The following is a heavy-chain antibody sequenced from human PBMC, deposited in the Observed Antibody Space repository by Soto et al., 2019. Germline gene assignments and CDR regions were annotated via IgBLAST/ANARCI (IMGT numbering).Heavy chain of an antibody. CDR1: GGSFSGYY. CDR2: INHSGST. CDR3: ASRAVNWFDP. Sequence: SETLSLTCAVYGGSFSGYYWSWIRQPPGKGLEWIGEINHSGSTNYNPSLKSRVTISVDTSKNQFSLKLSSVTAADTAVYYCASRAVNWFDPWGQGTLVTVSS. D-gene: IGHD4-4*01. J-gene: IGHJ5*02. V-gene: IGHV4-34*01.